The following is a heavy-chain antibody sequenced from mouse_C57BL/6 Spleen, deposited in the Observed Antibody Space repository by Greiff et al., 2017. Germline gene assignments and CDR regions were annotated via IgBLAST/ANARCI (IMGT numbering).Heavy chain of an antibody. V-gene: IGHV1-74*01. J-gene: IGHJ2*01. Sequence: VQLQQPGAELVKPGASVKVSCKASGYTFTSYWMHWVKQRPGQGLAWIGRIHPSDSDTNYNQKFQGKATLTGDKSSSTAYMQVSSLTSEDSAVYYCARGSITTVVATDCDYWGQGTTLTVSS. CDR2: IHPSDSDT. CDR3: ARGSITTVVATDCDY. D-gene: IGHD1-1*01. CDR1: GYTFTSYW.